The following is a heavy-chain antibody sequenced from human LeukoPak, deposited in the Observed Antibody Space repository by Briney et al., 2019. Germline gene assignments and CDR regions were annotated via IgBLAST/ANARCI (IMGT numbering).Heavy chain of an antibody. CDR2: INPNSGGT. V-gene: IGHV1-2*02. CDR1: GYTFTSYD. D-gene: IGHD1-20*01. Sequence: ASVKVSCKASGYTFTSYDINWVRQATGQGLEWMGWINPNSGGTNYAQKFQGRVTMTRDTSISTAYMELSRLRSDDTAVYYCARRYNWNQFDYWGQGTLVTVSS. CDR3: ARRYNWNQFDY. J-gene: IGHJ4*02.